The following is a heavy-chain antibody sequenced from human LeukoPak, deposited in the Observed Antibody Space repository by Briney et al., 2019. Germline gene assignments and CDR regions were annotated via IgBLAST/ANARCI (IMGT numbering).Heavy chain of an antibody. V-gene: IGHV3-23*01. Sequence: SGGSLRLSCAASGFTFSNHGVSWVRQAPGKGLEWVSAISGSGGSTYYADSVKGRFTISRDNSKNTLYLQMNSLRAEDTAVYYCAKDPLRYSSGWSPLDWGQGTLVTVSS. CDR2: ISGSGGST. D-gene: IGHD6-19*01. J-gene: IGHJ4*02. CDR3: AKDPLRYSSGWSPLD. CDR1: GFTFSNHG.